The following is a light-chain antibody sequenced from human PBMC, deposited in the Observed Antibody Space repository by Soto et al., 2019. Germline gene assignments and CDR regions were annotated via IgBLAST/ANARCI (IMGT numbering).Light chain of an antibody. CDR2: GNN. CDR1: GAGYD. Sequence: HSVLTQPPSVSGAPGQRVTISCIGAGYDVHWYQQLPGTAPKVLIYGNNNRPSGVPDRFSGYKSGTSASLAITGLQAEDEADYYCQSYDSSLSGWVFGIGTKVIVL. V-gene: IGLV1-40*01. J-gene: IGLJ3*02. CDR3: QSYDSSLSGWV.